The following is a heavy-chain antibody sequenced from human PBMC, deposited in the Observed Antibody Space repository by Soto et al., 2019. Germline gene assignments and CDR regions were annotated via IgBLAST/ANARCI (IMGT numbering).Heavy chain of an antibody. J-gene: IGHJ5*01. CDR1: GYNFTAFW. CDR3: ARVHKNWFDS. CDR2: IDPSDSYT. V-gene: IGHV5-10-1*01. Sequence: GESLKISCKASGYNFTAFWIHWVRQMPGKGLEWLGKIDPSDSYTNYSPSFEDHVTISTDNSITTAYLQWSSLRASDTALYFCARVHKNWFDSWAQGTMVTVSS.